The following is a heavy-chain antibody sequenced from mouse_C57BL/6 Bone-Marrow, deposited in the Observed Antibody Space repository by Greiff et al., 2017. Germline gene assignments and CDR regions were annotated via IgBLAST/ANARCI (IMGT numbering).Heavy chain of an antibody. Sequence: VQLVESGPELVKPGASVKISCKASGYTFTDYYINWVKQRPGQGLEWIGWIFPGSGSTYYNEKFKGKATITADKSSSTAYMLLSSLTSEDSAVSFGESHSDYYGSSAGYFDVWGTGTTVTVSS. CDR3: ESHSDYYGSSAGYFDV. V-gene: IGHV1-75*01. D-gene: IGHD1-1*01. CDR2: IFPGSGST. J-gene: IGHJ1*03. CDR1: GYTFTDYY.